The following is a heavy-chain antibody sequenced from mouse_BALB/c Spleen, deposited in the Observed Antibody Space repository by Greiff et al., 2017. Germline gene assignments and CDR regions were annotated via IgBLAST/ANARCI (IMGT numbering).Heavy chain of an antibody. CDR1: GYTFTEYI. J-gene: IGHJ3*01. Sequence: VQLVESGAGLVKPGASVKLSCKASGYTFTEYIIHWVKQRSGQGLEWIGWFYPGSGSIKYNEKFKDKATLTADKSSSTVYMELSRLTSEDSAVYFCARHEDPGAWFAYWGQGTLVTVSA. CDR3: ARHEDPGAWFAY. CDR2: FYPGSGSI. V-gene: IGHV1-62-2*01.